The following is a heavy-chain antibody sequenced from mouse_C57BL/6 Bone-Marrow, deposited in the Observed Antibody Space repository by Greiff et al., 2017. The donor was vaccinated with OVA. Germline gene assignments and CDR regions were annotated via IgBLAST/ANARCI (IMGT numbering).Heavy chain of an antibody. CDR2: INPGSGGT. CDR1: GYAFTNYL. Sequence: QVQLKESGAELVRPGTSVKVSCKASGYAFTNYLIEWVKQRPGQGLEWIGVINPGSGGTNYNEKFKGKATLTADKSSSTAYMQLSSLTSEDSAVYFCAREGISGSYFDYWGQGTTLTVSS. D-gene: IGHD6-2*01. CDR3: AREGISGSYFDY. J-gene: IGHJ2*01. V-gene: IGHV1-54*01.